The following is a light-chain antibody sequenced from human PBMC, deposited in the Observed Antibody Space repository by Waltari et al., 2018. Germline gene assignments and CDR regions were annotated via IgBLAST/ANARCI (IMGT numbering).Light chain of an antibody. CDR3: CSYAGAYTFV. CDR2: DVS. Sequence: QSALTQPRSVSGSPGKSVTIPCPGTSSDVGGSNYVSWYQQYPGKAPRVVIYDVSKRPSGVPDRFSGSKSGNTASLTISGLQAEDEADYYCCSYAGAYTFVFGTGTKVTVL. CDR1: SSDVGGSNY. V-gene: IGLV2-11*01. J-gene: IGLJ1*01.